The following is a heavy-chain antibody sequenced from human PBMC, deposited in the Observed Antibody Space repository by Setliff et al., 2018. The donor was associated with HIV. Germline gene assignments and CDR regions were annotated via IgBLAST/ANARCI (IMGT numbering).Heavy chain of an antibody. V-gene: IGHV4-59*08. CDR2: NYYSGST. CDR3: ARHPYVKDAFDI. D-gene: IGHD2-21*01. CDR1: GGSISSYY. J-gene: IGHJ3*02. Sequence: PSETLSLTCSVSGGSISSYYWSWIRQPPGKGLEWIGYNYYSGSTNYNPSLKSRVTISVDTSKKQFSLKLISVTDADTAIYYCARHPYVKDAFDIWGQGTMVTVSS.